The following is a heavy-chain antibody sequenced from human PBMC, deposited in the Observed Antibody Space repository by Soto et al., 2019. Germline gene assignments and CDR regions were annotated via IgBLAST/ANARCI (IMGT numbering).Heavy chain of an antibody. D-gene: IGHD2-15*01. CDR2: IIPIFGTA. J-gene: IGHJ5*02. CDR3: ARAGHGGNGNWFDP. CDR1: GGTFISYA. Sequence: SVKVSCKASGGTFISYAISWVRQAPGQGLEWMGGIIPIFGTANYAQKFQGRVTIAADESTSTAYMELSSLRSEDTAVYYCARAGHGGNGNWFDPWGQGTLVTVSS. V-gene: IGHV1-69*13.